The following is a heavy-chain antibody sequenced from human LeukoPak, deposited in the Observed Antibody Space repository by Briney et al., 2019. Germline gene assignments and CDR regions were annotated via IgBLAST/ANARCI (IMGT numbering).Heavy chain of an antibody. J-gene: IGHJ4*02. CDR1: GYSFPSYG. CDR2: ISTDNGNT. CDR3: ARGYSYGYGPLDY. Sequence: ASVNVSCKASGYSFPSYGINWVRQAPGQGLEWMGWISTDNGNTGYAQNLQGRATMTTDTSTSTAYMELRSLRSDDTAVYYCARGYSYGYGPLDYWGQGTLVTVSS. D-gene: IGHD5-18*01. V-gene: IGHV1-18*01.